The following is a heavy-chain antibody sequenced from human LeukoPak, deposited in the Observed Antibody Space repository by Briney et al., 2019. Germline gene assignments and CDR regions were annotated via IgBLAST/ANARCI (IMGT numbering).Heavy chain of an antibody. CDR1: GFTFSNYG. D-gene: IGHD1-26*01. Sequence: GGSLRISCAASGFTFSNYGMHWVRQAPGKGLEWVAFIRFDDTSKFYADSVKGRFTIFRDNSKNMLSLHMNSLRVEDTAVYYCAKDLKVGATYYYYMDVWGKGTTVSVSS. V-gene: IGHV3-30*02. CDR3: AKDLKVGATYYYYMDV. J-gene: IGHJ6*03. CDR2: IRFDDTSK.